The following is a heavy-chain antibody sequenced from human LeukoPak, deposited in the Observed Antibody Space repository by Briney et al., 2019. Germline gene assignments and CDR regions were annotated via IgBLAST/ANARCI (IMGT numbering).Heavy chain of an antibody. Sequence: SETLSLTCAVYGGSFSGYYWSWIRQPPGKGLEWIGEINHSGSTNYNPSLKSRVTISVDTSKNQFSLKLSSVTAADTAVYYCARGGRGVSRIAIPRYFDYWGQGTLVTVSS. D-gene: IGHD3-9*01. CDR2: INHSGST. V-gene: IGHV4-34*01. CDR3: ARGGRGVSRIAIPRYFDY. CDR1: GGSFSGYY. J-gene: IGHJ4*02.